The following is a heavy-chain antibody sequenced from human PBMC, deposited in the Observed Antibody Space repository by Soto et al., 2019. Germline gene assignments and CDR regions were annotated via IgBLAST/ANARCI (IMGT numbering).Heavy chain of an antibody. CDR3: ASPIAAAGTG. CDR1: GGSFSGYY. D-gene: IGHD6-13*01. CDR2: INHSGST. V-gene: IGHV4-34*01. Sequence: PSETLSLTCAVYGGSFSGYYWSWIRQPPGKGLEWIGEINHSGSTNYNPSLKSRVTISVDTSKNQFSLKLSSVTAADTAVYYCASPIAAAGTGWGQGTLVTVSS. J-gene: IGHJ4*02.